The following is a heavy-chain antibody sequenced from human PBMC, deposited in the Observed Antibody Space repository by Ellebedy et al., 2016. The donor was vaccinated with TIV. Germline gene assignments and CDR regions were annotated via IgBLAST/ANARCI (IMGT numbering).Heavy chain of an antibody. V-gene: IGHV3-33*01. D-gene: IGHD3-10*01. CDR2: IWYDGSNK. CDR1: GFTFSSYG. CDR3: ARDRRYGSGSYQNWFDP. Sequence: PGGSLRLSCAASGFTFSSYGMHWVRQAPGKGLEWVAVIWYDGSNKYYADSVKGRFTISRDNSKNTLYLQMNSLRAEDTAVYYCARDRRYGSGSYQNWFDPWGQGTLVTVSS. J-gene: IGHJ5*02.